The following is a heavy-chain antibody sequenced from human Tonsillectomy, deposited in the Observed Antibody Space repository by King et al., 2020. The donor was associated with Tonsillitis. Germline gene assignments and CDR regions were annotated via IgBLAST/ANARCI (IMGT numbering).Heavy chain of an antibody. V-gene: IGHV3-21*01. D-gene: IGHD3/OR15-3a*01. CDR3: ARGTVGFDP. CDR2: ISSSTSYM. J-gene: IGHJ5*02. CDR1: GFTFSSHT. Sequence: VQLVESGGGLVKSGGSLRLSCAASGFTFSSHTMNWVRQAPGKGLEWVSSISSSTSYMYYADSVKGRFTISRDNAKNSLYLQMNSLRAEDTAVYYCARGTVGFDPWGQGTLVTVSS.